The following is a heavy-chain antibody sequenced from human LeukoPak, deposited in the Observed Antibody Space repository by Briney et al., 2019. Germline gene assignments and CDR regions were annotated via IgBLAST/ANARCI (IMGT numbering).Heavy chain of an antibody. CDR1: GDSISSNSVA. J-gene: IGHJ4*02. D-gene: IGHD2-15*01. V-gene: IGHV6-1*01. Sequence: SQTLSLTCAISGDSISSNSVAWNWIRQSPSRGLEWLGRTYYRSGWYSDYAVSVKGRINFNPDTSKNQFCLQLISVTPEDTAVYYCARDARAGYSLPLDYWGQGTLVTVSS. CDR2: TYYRSGWYS. CDR3: ARDARAGYSLPLDY.